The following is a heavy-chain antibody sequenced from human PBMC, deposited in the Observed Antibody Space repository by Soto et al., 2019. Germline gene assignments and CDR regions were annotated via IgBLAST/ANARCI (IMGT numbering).Heavy chain of an antibody. V-gene: IGHV4-34*01. CDR1: GGSFSGYY. CDR2: INHSGST. J-gene: IGHJ6*02. Sequence: SETLSLTCAVYGGSFSGYYWSWIRQPPGKGLEWIGEINHSGSTYYNPSLKSRVTISVDTSKDQFSLKLSSVTAADTAVYYCARDTAATMTHYYGMDVWGQGTTVTVSS. CDR3: ARDTAATMTHYYGMDV. D-gene: IGHD3-3*01.